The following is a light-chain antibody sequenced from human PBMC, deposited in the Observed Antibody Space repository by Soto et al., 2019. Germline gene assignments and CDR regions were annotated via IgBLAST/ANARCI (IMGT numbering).Light chain of an antibody. J-gene: IGLJ2*01. CDR1: NSDIGGYNS. Sequence: QSALTQPASVSGSPGQSITISCTGSNSDIGGYNSVSWYQQHPGKAPKLLIFGVTNRPSGVSDRFSGSKAGNTASLTISALQAEDEGDYYCTSYTSVTIVGFGGGTKLTVL. CDR3: TSYTSVTIVG. CDR2: GVT. V-gene: IGLV2-14*01.